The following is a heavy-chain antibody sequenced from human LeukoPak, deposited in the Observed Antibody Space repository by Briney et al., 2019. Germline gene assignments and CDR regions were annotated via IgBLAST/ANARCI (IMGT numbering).Heavy chain of an antibody. D-gene: IGHD3-10*01. J-gene: IGHJ5*02. CDR3: ARGKRPPRRITMVRGVRKDNWFDP. CDR2: INHSGST. CDR1: GGSFSGYY. Sequence: SETLSLTCAVYGGSFSGYYWSWIRQPRGKGLEWIGEINHSGSTNYNPSLKSRVTISVDTSKNQFSLKLSSVTAADTAVYYCARGKRPPRRITMVRGVRKDNWFDPWGQGTLVTVSS. V-gene: IGHV4-34*01.